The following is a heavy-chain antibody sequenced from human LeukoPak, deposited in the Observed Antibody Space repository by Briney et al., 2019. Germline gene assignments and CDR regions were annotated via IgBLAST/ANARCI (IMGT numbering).Heavy chain of an antibody. CDR3: AKDPVAAAGPDY. V-gene: IGHV3-23*01. CDR2: ISGDGGAT. CDR1: GITFSKFG. D-gene: IGHD6-13*01. Sequence: GGSLRLSCGASGITFSKFGMSWVRQAPGKGLEWVSAISGDGGATYYADSVKGRFTISRDNSKNTLYLQMNSLRAEDTAVYYCAKDPVAAAGPDYWGQGTLVTVSS. J-gene: IGHJ4*02.